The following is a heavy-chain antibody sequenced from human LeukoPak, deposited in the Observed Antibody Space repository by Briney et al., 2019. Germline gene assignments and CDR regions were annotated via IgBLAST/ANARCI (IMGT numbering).Heavy chain of an antibody. CDR3: ASSQTTVTNSYNWFDP. J-gene: IGHJ5*02. Sequence: GASVKVSCKASGGTFSSYAISWVRQAPGQGLEWMGGIIPIFGTANYAQKFQGRVTITADKSTSTAYMELSSLRSEDTAVYYCASSQTTVTNSYNWFDPWGQGTLVTVSS. CDR1: GGTFSSYA. D-gene: IGHD4-17*01. V-gene: IGHV1-69*06. CDR2: IIPIFGTA.